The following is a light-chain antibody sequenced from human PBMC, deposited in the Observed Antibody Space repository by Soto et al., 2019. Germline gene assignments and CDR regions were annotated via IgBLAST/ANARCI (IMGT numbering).Light chain of an antibody. CDR2: RDS. CDR3: QVCDSSTARV. J-gene: IGLJ3*02. CDR1: NIGSKN. Sequence: SYELTQPLSVSVALGQTARITCGGNNIGSKNVHWYQQKPGQAPVLVIYRDSNRPSGIPERFSVSNSGNTATLTISRAQAGDDADYYCQVCDSSTARVFGGGTKLTVL. V-gene: IGLV3-9*01.